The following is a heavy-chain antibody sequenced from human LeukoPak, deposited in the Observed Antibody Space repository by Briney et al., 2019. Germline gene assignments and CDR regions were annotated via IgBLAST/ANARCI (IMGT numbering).Heavy chain of an antibody. V-gene: IGHV4-59*01. D-gene: IGHD1-1*01. J-gene: IGHJ6*03. CDR3: ARGIGTTYYYYYMDV. Sequence: SETLSLTCTVSGGSISSYYWSWIRQPPGKGLEWSGYIYYSGSTNYNPSLKSRVTISVDTSKNQFSLKLSSVTAADTAVYYCARGIGTTYYYYYMDVWGTGTTVTVSS. CDR2: IYYSGST. CDR1: GGSISSYY.